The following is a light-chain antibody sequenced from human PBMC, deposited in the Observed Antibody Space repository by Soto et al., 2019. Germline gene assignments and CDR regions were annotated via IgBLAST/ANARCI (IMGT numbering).Light chain of an antibody. CDR2: AAS. Sequence: DSQMTQSPSSLSASVGDRVTITCRASQGISTYLVWYQQKPGPVPKLLIFAASTLQSGVPSRFSGSGSGTDFTLTISSLQPEDVATYYCQNYNGAPWTFGQGTKVEIK. CDR1: QGISTY. CDR3: QNYNGAPWT. J-gene: IGKJ1*01. V-gene: IGKV1-27*01.